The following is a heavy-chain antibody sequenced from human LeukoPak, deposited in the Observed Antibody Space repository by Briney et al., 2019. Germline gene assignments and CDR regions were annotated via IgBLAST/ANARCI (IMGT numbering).Heavy chain of an antibody. Sequence: GGSLRLSCAASGFTFSTYAMSWVRQAPGKGLEWVSAISGNGGSTYYADSVKGRFTISRDNCKNTLYLQINSLRAEDTAVYYCAKGSYFGSGRYYFDYWGQGTLVTVSS. CDR3: AKGSYFGSGRYYFDY. V-gene: IGHV3-23*01. J-gene: IGHJ4*02. CDR2: ISGNGGST. D-gene: IGHD3-10*01. CDR1: GFTFSTYA.